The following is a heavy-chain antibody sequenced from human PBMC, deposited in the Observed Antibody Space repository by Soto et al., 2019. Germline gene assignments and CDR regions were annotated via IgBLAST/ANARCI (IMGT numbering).Heavy chain of an antibody. CDR2: ISYDGSNK. CDR3: AKEFVEDIVVVPAATQNAFDI. V-gene: IGHV3-30*18. D-gene: IGHD2-2*01. Sequence: GGSLRLSCAASGFTFSSYGMHWVRQAPGKGLEWVAVISYDGSNKYYADSVKGRFTISRDNSKNTLYLQMNSLRAEDTAVYYCAKEFVEDIVVVPAATQNAFDIWGQGTMVTVSS. J-gene: IGHJ3*02. CDR1: GFTFSSYG.